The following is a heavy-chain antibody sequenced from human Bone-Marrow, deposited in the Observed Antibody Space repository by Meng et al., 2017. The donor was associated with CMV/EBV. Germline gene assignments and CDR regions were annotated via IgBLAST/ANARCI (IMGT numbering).Heavy chain of an antibody. Sequence: ASVKVSCKASGGTLSDYTVSWVRQAPGQGLEWMGWISAYNGNTNYAQKLQGRVTMTTDTSTSTAYMELRSLKSDDTAVYYCAREALDYWGQGTLVTVSS. CDR1: GGTLSDYT. CDR2: ISAYNGNT. J-gene: IGHJ4*02. V-gene: IGHV1-18*01. CDR3: AREALDY.